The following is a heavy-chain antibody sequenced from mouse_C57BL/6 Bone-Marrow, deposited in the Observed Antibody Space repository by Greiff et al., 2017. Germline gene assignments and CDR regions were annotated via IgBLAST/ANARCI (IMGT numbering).Heavy chain of an antibody. Sequence: QVQLQQPGAELVRPGTSVKLSCKASGYTFTSYWMHWVKQRPGQGLEWIGVIDPSDSYTNYNQKFKGKATLTVDTSSSTAYMQRSSLTSEDSAVYYCARSGYPYWYFDVWGTGTTVTVSS. CDR2: IDPSDSYT. CDR3: ARSGYPYWYFDV. V-gene: IGHV1-59*01. D-gene: IGHD3-1*01. CDR1: GYTFTSYW. J-gene: IGHJ1*03.